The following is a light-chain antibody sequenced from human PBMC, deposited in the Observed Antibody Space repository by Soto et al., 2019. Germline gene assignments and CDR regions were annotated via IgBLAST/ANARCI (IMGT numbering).Light chain of an antibody. J-gene: IGLJ1*01. V-gene: IGLV1-40*01. CDR3: SSYTPSRNTYV. CDR1: SSNIGAGYD. CDR2: GHT. Sequence: QSALTQPPSVSGAPGQRVTISCTGSSSNIGAGYDVHWYQQLPGTAPKLLIYGHTNRPSGVPNRFSGSKSDSSASLTISGLQAEDEADYYCSSYTPSRNTYVVGTGTKVTVL.